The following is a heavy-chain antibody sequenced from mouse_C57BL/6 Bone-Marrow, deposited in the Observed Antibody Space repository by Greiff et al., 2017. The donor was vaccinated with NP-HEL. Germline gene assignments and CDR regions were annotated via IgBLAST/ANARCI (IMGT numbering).Heavy chain of an antibody. J-gene: IGHJ2*01. D-gene: IGHD2-4*01. CDR3: ARVGLPFDY. CDR2: ISDGGSYT. V-gene: IGHV5-4*03. Sequence: DVKLVESGGGLVKPGGSLKLSCAASGFTFSSYAMSWVRQTPEKRLEWVATISDGGSYTYYPDNVKGRFTISRDNAKNNLYLQMSHLKSEDTAMYYCARVGLPFDYWGQGTTLTVSS. CDR1: GFTFSSYA.